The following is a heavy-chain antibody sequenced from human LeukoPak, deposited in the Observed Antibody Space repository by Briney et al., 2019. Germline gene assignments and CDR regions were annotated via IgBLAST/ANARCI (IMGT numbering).Heavy chain of an antibody. CDR2: IYHSGST. CDR3: ARKSYDPGSYLY. V-gene: IGHV4-4*02. J-gene: IGHJ4*02. CDR1: GDSISSSNW. D-gene: IGHD3-10*01. Sequence: SETLSLTCAVSGDSISSSNWWSWVRPPPGKGLEWIGEIYHSGSTNYNPSLKSRVTISVDKSKNQFSLKLSSVSAADTAVYFCARKSYDPGSYLYWGQGTLVTVSS.